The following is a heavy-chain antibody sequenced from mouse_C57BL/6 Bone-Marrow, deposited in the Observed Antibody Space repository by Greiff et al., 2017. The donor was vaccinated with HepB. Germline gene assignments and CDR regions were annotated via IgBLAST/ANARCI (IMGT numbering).Heavy chain of an antibody. Sequence: QVHVKQSGPGLVAPSQSLSITCTVSGFSLTSYGVSWVRQPPGKGLEWLGVIWGDGSANYHSALISRLSTSKDNSKSQVFLKLNSLHTDDTATYYCAKRGYYGSSYWYFDVWGTGTTVTVSS. V-gene: IGHV2-3*01. CDR1: GFSLTSYG. CDR3: AKRGYYGSSYWYFDV. J-gene: IGHJ1*03. CDR2: IWGDGSA. D-gene: IGHD1-1*01.